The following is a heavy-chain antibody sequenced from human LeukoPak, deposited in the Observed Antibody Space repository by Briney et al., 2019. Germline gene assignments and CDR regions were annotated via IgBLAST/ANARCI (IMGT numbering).Heavy chain of an antibody. V-gene: IGHV4-61*02. CDR2: IYTSGST. J-gene: IGHJ4*02. CDR1: GGSIGSGSYY. CDR3: TRRYCYGGRCYPYFDS. D-gene: IGHD2-15*01. Sequence: PSQTLSLTCTVSGGSIGSGSYYWSWIRQPAGKGLEWIGRIYTSGSTNYNPSLKSRVTISVDTSKNQFSLKVNSVTAADTAVYYCTRRYCYGGRCYPYFDSWGQGTLVTVSS.